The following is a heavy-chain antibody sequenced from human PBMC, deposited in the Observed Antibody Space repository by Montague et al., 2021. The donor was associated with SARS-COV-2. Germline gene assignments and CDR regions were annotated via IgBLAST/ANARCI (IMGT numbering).Heavy chain of an antibody. V-gene: IGHV4-39*01. CDR1: GGSISSSSYH. Sequence: SETLSLTCTVSGGSISSSSYHWGWIRQPPGKGLEWIGSIYYSGSTYYXPSLKSRVTISVDTSKNQFSLKLSSVTAADTAVYYCARHGRRRIVASLIDCFDLWGQGTLVTVSS. CDR2: IYYSGST. CDR3: ARHGRRRIVASLIDCFDL. J-gene: IGHJ5*02. D-gene: IGHD5-12*01.